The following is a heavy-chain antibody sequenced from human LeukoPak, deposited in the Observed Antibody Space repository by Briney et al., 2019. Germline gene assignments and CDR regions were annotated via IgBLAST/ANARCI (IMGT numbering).Heavy chain of an antibody. V-gene: IGHV4-39*07. J-gene: IGHJ4*02. CDR2: IYYSGST. CDR1: GYSISSSSYY. D-gene: IGHD1-26*01. CDR3: ARAEEWELLPFRL. Sequence: SETLSLTCTVSGYSISSSSYYWGWIRQPPGKGLEWIGSIYYSGSTYYNPSLKSRVTISVDTSKNQFSLKLSSVTAADTAVYYCARAEEWELLPFRLWGQGTLVTVSS.